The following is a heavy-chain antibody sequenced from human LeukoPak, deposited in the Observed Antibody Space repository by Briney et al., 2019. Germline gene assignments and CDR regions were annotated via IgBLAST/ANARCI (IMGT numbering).Heavy chain of an antibody. Sequence: SETLSLTCTVSGGSISSGDYYWSWIRQPPGKGLEWIGYIYYSGSTYYNPSLKSRVTISVDTSKNQFSLKLSSVTAADTAVYYCATLLYDILTGYKKYGMDVWGQGTTVTVSS. CDR1: GGSISSGDYY. CDR2: IYYSGST. V-gene: IGHV4-30-4*01. D-gene: IGHD3-9*01. CDR3: ATLLYDILTGYKKYGMDV. J-gene: IGHJ6*02.